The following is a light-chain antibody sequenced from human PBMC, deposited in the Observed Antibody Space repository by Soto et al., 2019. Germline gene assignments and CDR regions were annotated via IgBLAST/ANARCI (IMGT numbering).Light chain of an antibody. CDR2: DVS. J-gene: IGLJ1*01. Sequence: QSALTQPASVSGSPGQSITISCTGTSSDVGGYNYVSWYQHHPGKAPKLMIYDVSNRPSGVSNRFSGSKSGNTASLTISGLQAEDEADYHCSSYTSRSTYVFGTGTKVTV. CDR3: SSYTSRSTYV. CDR1: SSDVGGYNY. V-gene: IGLV2-14*03.